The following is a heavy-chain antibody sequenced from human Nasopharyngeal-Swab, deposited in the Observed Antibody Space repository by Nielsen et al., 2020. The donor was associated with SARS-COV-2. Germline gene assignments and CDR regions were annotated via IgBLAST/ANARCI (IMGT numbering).Heavy chain of an antibody. D-gene: IGHD1-7*01. V-gene: IGHV3-7*01. CDR2: IKQDGSEK. Sequence: VGHAPERGVVWAADIKQDGSEKYYVDSVKGRFTISRDNAKNSLYLQMNSLRAEDTAVYYCARVPYNWNYNRTQLKYYFDYWGQGTLVTVSS. CDR3: ARVPYNWNYNRTQLKYYFDY. J-gene: IGHJ4*02.